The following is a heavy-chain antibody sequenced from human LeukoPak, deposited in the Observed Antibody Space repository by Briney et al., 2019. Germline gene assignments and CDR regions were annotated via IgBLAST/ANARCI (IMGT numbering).Heavy chain of an antibody. Sequence: GASVKVSCKASGYTFTGYYMHWVRQAPGQGLEWMGWINPNSGGTNYAQKFQGRVTMTRDTSISTAYMELSRLRSDDTAVYYCAREIRRRQRPIGSPFDYWGQGTLVTVSS. J-gene: IGHJ4*02. CDR1: GYTFTGYY. CDR3: AREIRRRQRPIGSPFDY. D-gene: IGHD6-25*01. V-gene: IGHV1-2*02. CDR2: INPNSGGT.